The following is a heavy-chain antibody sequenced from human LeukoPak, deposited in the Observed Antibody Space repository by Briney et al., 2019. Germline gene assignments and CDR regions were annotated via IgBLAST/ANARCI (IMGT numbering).Heavy chain of an antibody. Sequence: ASVQVSCKASGYNFRSYGIGWVRQAPRQGLEWEGWITAGNGNTNYAQKVQGRVTMTTDTSTSTAYMELRSLRSDDTAVYFCARDLARGYSYGYNAFDIWGQGTMVTVS. CDR2: ITAGNGNT. CDR3: ARDLARGYSYGYNAFDI. CDR1: GYNFRSYG. J-gene: IGHJ3*02. V-gene: IGHV1-18*01. D-gene: IGHD5-18*01.